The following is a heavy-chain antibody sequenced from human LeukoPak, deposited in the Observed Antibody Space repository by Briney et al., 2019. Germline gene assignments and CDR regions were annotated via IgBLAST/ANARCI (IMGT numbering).Heavy chain of an antibody. D-gene: IGHD5-24*01. CDR2: ISYDGSNK. J-gene: IGHJ4*02. Sequence: GGSLRLSCAASGFTFSSYAMHWVRQAPGKGLEWVAVISYDGSNKYYADSVKGRFTISRDNSKNTLYLQINSLRDEDTAVYYCAKDDAWLQYNDWGQGTLVTVSS. CDR1: GFTFSSYA. CDR3: AKDDAWLQYND. V-gene: IGHV3-30*04.